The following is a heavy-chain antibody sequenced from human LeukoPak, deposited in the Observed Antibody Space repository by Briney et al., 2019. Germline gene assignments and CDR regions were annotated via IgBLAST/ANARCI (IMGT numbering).Heavy chain of an antibody. V-gene: IGHV4-30-4*08. CDR3: ARERYCSSSSCYYRANWFYP. CDR1: GVSISSGYYY. J-gene: IGHJ5*02. D-gene: IGHD2-2*01. CDR2: IYYSGST. Sequence: SQTLSLPCTVSGVSISSGYYYWSWLRQPPGKGLEWIGYIYYSGSTYYNPSLKRRITISVDTTKNQFSLKLSSVTHVDTDVYYCARERYCSSSSCYYRANWFYPWGQGTLVTVSS.